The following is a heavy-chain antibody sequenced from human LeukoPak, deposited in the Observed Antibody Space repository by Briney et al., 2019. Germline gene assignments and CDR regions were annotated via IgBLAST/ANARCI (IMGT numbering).Heavy chain of an antibody. D-gene: IGHD6-13*01. CDR1: GGSTSSYY. Sequence: PSETLSLTCTVSGGSTSSYYWSWIRQPPGKGLEWIGYIYYSGNTNYNPSLKSRVTISVDTSKNQFSLNLTSMTAADTAVYYCARAGIAARRAEYFQHWGQGTLVTVSS. CDR3: ARAGIAARRAEYFQH. CDR2: IYYSGNT. J-gene: IGHJ1*01. V-gene: IGHV4-59*08.